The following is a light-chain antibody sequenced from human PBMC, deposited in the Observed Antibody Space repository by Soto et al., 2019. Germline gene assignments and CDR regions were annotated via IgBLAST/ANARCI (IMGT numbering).Light chain of an antibody. CDR2: EVS. CDR3: SSYTRSITLV. CDR1: SSDVGAYNF. Sequence: QSALTQPASVSGSPGQSITISCTGTSSDVGAYNFVSWYQQHPGTAPKLIIYEVSDRPSGISSRFSGSKSGNTASLTISGLQPEDEADYYCSSYTRSITLVFGGGTKLTVL. J-gene: IGLJ2*01. V-gene: IGLV2-14*01.